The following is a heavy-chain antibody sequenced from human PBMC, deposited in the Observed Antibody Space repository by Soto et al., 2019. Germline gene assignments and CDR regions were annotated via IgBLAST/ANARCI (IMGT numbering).Heavy chain of an antibody. J-gene: IGHJ4*02. V-gene: IGHV4-4*02. CDR1: GVSITSTNW. CDR2: MYHSGSN. Sequence: QVQLQASGPGLVKPSQTLSLTCAVSGVSITSTNWWTWIRQPPGKGLEWIGEMYHSGSNNYNPSLKGRVSISVDKSKTQFSLKVSSVTAADTAVYYCATVPGIVGATHFDCWGQGALVTVSS. D-gene: IGHD1-26*01. CDR3: ATVPGIVGATHFDC.